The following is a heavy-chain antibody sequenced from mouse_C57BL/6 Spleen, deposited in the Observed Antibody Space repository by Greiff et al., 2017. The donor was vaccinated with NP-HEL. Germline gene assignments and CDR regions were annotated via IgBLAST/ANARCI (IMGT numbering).Heavy chain of an antibody. Sequence: EVMLVESGEGLVKPGGSLKLSCAASGFTFSSYAMSWVRQTPEKRLEWVAYISSGGDYIYYADNVKGRFTISRANDRNTLYLQMSSLKSEDTAMYYCTRDGDDYDGAMDYWGQGTSVTVSS. CDR2: ISSGGDYI. CDR1: GFTFSSYA. CDR3: TRDGDDYDGAMDY. J-gene: IGHJ4*01. D-gene: IGHD2-4*01. V-gene: IGHV5-9-1*02.